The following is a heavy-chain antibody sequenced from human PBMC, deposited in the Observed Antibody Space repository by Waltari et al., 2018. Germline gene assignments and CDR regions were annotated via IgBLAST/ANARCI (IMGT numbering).Heavy chain of an antibody. D-gene: IGHD6-19*01. J-gene: IGHJ4*02. CDR3: AKGYSSGWYWDYFDY. CDR1: GFTFSSYA. Sequence: EVQLLESGGGLVQPGGSLRLSCAASGFTFSSYAMSWVRQAPGKGLEWVSAISGSGGSTYFADSVKGRFTISRDNSKNTLYLQMNSLRAEDTAVYYCAKGYSSGWYWDYFDYWGQGTLVTVSS. CDR2: ISGSGGST. V-gene: IGHV3-23*01.